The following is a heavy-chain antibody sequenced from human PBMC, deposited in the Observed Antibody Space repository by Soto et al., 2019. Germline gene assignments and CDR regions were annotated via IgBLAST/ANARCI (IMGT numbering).Heavy chain of an antibody. CDR2: INPNSGNI. CDR1: GNTFTSYD. CDR3: ARGRASGSYYLLDY. D-gene: IGHD3-10*01. V-gene: IGHV1-8*01. J-gene: IGHJ4*02. Sequence: ASVKVSCKASGNTFTSYDINWVRQATGHGLEWMGWINPNSGNIGYAQKFQGRVTMTRDTAIRTAYMEVSRLRSDDTAVYYCARGRASGSYYLLDYWGQRTLVTVSS.